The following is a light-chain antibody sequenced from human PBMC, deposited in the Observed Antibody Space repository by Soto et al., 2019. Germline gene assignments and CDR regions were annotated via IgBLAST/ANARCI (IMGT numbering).Light chain of an antibody. V-gene: IGKV3-20*01. J-gene: IGKJ2*01. Sequence: EIVLTQSPGTLSLSPGKRATLSCRASQSVSSSYLAWYQQKPGQAPRLLIYGASTRAPGIPDRFSGSGSGTDFTLTISRLEPEDFAVYYCQQYDSSLYTFGLGTKLEI. CDR3: QQYDSSLYT. CDR1: QSVSSSY. CDR2: GAS.